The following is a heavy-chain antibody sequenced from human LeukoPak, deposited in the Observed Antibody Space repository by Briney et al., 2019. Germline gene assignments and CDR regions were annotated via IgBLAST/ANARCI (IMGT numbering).Heavy chain of an antibody. CDR1: GGSISCSSYY. CDR2: IYYSGST. D-gene: IGHD6-13*01. V-gene: IGHV4-39*01. J-gene: IGHJ4*02. Sequence: SETLSLTCTVSGGSISCSSYYWGWIRQPPGKGLEWIGSIYYSGSTYYNPSLKSRVTISVDTSKNQFSLKLSSVTAADTAVYYCARTLYSSSWFFDYWGQGTLVTVSS. CDR3: ARTLYSSSWFFDY.